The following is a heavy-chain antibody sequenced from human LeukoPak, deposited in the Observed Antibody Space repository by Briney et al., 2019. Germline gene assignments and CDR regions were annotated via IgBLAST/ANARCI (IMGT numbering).Heavy chain of an antibody. CDR2: IKQDGSEK. CDR3: ARDRSIYDSSD. CDR1: GFTFSSYW. D-gene: IGHD3-22*01. Sequence: GGSLRLSCAASGFTFSSYWMSWVRQAPGKGVEGVANIKQDGSEKYYVDSVKGRFTISRDNAKNSLYLQMNSLRAEDTAVYYCARDRSIYDSSDWGQGTLVTVSS. J-gene: IGHJ4*02. V-gene: IGHV3-7*01.